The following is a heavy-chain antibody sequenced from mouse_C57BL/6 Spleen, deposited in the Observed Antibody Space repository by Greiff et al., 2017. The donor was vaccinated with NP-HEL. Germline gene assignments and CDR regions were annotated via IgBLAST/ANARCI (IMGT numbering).Heavy chain of an antibody. CDR1: GYTFTSYW. CDR2: IYPGSGST. CDR3: ARFDWDESYFDY. V-gene: IGHV1-55*01. Sequence: QVQLQQPGAELVKPGASVKMSCKASGYTFTSYWITWVKQRPGQGLEWIGDIYPGSGSTNYNEKFKSKATLTVDTSSSTAYMQLSSLTSEDSAVYYCARFDWDESYFDYWGQGTTLTVSS. D-gene: IGHD4-1*01. J-gene: IGHJ2*01.